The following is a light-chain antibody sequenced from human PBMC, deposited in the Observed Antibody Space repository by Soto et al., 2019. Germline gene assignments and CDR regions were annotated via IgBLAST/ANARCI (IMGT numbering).Light chain of an antibody. Sequence: DSQMTQAPSLLSASVGAGITIPCRASQSYSRYLNWDQHKRGKAHKLLNNAASSLERGVPSRFSGGVSGTDFTLNISSLQPDDFAPYHRQQNYRAPPSTFGQGTKVDIK. CDR2: AAS. V-gene: IGKV1-39*01. CDR1: QSYSRY. J-gene: IGKJ1*01. CDR3: QQNYRAPPST.